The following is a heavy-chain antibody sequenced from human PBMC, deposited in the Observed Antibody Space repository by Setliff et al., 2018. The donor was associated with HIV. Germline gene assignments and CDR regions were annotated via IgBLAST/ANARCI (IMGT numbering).Heavy chain of an antibody. J-gene: IGHJ5*02. CDR2: IYYSCST. V-gene: IGHV4-59*11. Sequence: ASETLSLTCTVSGGSISSHYWGWIRQPPGKGLEWIGYIYYSCSTNYNPSLKSRVTISVDTSKNQFSMKLSSVTAADTAVYYCARECRVRGEGGNWFDPWGQGTLVTVSS. CDR1: GGSISSHY. CDR3: ARECRVRGEGGNWFDP. D-gene: IGHD3-10*01.